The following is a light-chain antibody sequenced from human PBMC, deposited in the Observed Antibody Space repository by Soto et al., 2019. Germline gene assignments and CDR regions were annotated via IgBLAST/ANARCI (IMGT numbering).Light chain of an antibody. V-gene: IGKV3-11*01. CDR2: DAS. CDR1: HNVDIY. CDR3: QQRKHWPPLT. Sequence: EVVLTQSPATLSLSPGETATLSCRASHNVDIYLAWYQQKPGQAPRLLIYDASNRATGIPARFSGSGSGPDFTLTISSLEPEDSAVYYCQQRKHWPPLTFGQGTRLE. J-gene: IGKJ5*01.